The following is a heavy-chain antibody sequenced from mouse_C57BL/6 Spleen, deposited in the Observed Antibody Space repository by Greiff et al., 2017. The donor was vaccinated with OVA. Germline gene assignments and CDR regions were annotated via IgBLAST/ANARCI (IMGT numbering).Heavy chain of an antibody. CDR3: ARGGGLKDYFDY. D-gene: IGHD1-3*01. J-gene: IGHJ2*01. Sequence: EVQRVESGGDLVKPGGSLKLSCAASGFTFSSYGMSWVRQTPDKRLEWVATISSGGSYPYYPDSVKGRFTISRDNAKNTLYLQMISLKSEDTAMYCCARGGGLKDYFDYWGQGTTLTVSS. CDR2: ISSGGSYP. V-gene: IGHV5-6*01. CDR1: GFTFSSYG.